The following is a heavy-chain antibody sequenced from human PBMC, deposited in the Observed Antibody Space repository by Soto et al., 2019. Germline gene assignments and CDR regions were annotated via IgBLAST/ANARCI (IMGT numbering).Heavy chain of an antibody. CDR2: ISAYNGNT. Sequence: ASVKVSCKASGYTFTSYGISWVRQAPGQGLEWMGWISAYNGNTNYAQKLQGRVTMTTGTSTSTAYMELRSLRSDDTAVYYCARDSRYCTNGVCYTEGSCDGYWGQGTLVTVSS. V-gene: IGHV1-18*01. J-gene: IGHJ4*02. CDR1: GYTFTSYG. D-gene: IGHD2-8*01. CDR3: ARDSRYCTNGVCYTEGSCDGY.